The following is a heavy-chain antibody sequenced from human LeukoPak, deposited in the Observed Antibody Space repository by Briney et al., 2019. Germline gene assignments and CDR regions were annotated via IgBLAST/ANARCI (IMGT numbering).Heavy chain of an antibody. V-gene: IGHV4-31*03. CDR3: ASGQEVCGGDCYSAFDY. CDR1: GGSISSGGYY. Sequence: SETLSLTCTVSGGSISSGGYYWSWIRQHPGKGLEWIGYIYYSGSTYYNPSLKRRVTTSVDTSKNQFSLKLSSVTAADTALYYCASGQEVCGGDCYSAFDYWGQGTLVTVSS. CDR2: IYYSGST. D-gene: IGHD2-21*02. J-gene: IGHJ4*02.